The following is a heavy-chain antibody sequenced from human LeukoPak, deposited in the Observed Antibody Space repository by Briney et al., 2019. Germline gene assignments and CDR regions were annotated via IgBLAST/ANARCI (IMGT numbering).Heavy chain of an antibody. Sequence: PGGSLRLSCTASGFTFSSYGMHRVRQAPGKGLEWVAFIRYDGSNKYYADSVKGRFTISRDNSKNTLYLQMNSLRAEDTAVYYCAKDRTYYYDSSGYPNRGFDYWGQGTLVTVSS. D-gene: IGHD3-22*01. CDR3: AKDRTYYYDSSGYPNRGFDY. CDR2: IRYDGSNK. CDR1: GFTFSSYG. J-gene: IGHJ4*02. V-gene: IGHV3-30*02.